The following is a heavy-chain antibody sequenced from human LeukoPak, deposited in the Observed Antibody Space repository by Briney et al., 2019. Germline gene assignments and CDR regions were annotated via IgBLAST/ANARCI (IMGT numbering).Heavy chain of an antibody. D-gene: IGHD3-10*01. Sequence: PSETLSLTCTVSGGSLSSYYWSWIRQPPGKGLEWIGYIYYSGSTNYNPSLKSRVTISVDTSKNQFSLKLSSVTAADTAVYYCARYYGSGSARFDYWGQGTLVTVSS. V-gene: IGHV4-59*08. CDR1: GGSLSSYY. CDR3: ARYYGSGSARFDY. CDR2: IYYSGST. J-gene: IGHJ4*02.